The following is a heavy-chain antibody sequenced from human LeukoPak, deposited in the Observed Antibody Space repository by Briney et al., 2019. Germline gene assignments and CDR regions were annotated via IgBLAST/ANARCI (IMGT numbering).Heavy chain of an antibody. CDR2: INPNSGGT. CDR3: ASSTSGSSSWYSGPL. V-gene: IGHV1-2*02. CDR1: GYTFTGYY. D-gene: IGHD6-13*01. Sequence: GASVKVSCKASGYTFTGYYMHWVRQAPGQGLEWMGWINPNSGGTNYAQKFQGRVTITADKSTSTAYMELSSPRSEDTAVYYCASSTSGSSSWYSGPLWGQGTLVTVSS. J-gene: IGHJ4*02.